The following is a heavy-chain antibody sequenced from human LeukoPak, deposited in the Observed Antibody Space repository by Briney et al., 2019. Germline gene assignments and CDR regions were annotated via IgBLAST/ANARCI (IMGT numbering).Heavy chain of an antibody. CDR1: GYTFTSYD. CDR2: MNPNSGNT. CDR3: ASDSGGGYGSGSYL. V-gene: IGHV1-8*01. D-gene: IGHD3-10*01. Sequence: ASVKVSCKASGYTFTSYDINWVRQATGQGLEWMGWMNPNSGNTGYAQKFQGRVTMTRNTSISTPYMELSSLRSEDTAVYYCASDSGGGYGSGSYLWGQGTLVTVSS. J-gene: IGHJ5*02.